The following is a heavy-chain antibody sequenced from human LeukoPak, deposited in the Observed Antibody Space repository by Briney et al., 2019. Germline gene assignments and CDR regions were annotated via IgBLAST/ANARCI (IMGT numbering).Heavy chain of an antibody. J-gene: IGHJ4*02. V-gene: IGHV4-59*01. D-gene: IGHD3-10*01. Sequence: SETLSLTCTVSGVSISSYYWSWIRQPPGKGLEWIGYIYYSGSTNYNPSLKSRVTISVDTSKNQFSLKLSSVTAADTAVYYCARVRSGSYDYWGQGTLVTVSS. CDR1: GVSISSYY. CDR3: ARVRSGSYDY. CDR2: IYYSGST.